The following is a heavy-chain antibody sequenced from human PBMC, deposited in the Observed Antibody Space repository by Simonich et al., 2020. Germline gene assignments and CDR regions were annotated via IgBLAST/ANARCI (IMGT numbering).Heavy chain of an antibody. Sequence: QLQLQESGPGLVKPSDTLSLTCTVSGGSISSSSYYWGWIRQPPGKGLEWIGSIYYSGSTNDNPSLKSRVTIAVDTSKNQFSLKLSSGTAADTAVYYCARHAGFAFDIWGQGTMVTVSS. D-gene: IGHD6-13*01. V-gene: IGHV4-39*01. J-gene: IGHJ3*02. CDR1: GGSISSSSYY. CDR2: IYYSGST. CDR3: ARHAGFAFDI.